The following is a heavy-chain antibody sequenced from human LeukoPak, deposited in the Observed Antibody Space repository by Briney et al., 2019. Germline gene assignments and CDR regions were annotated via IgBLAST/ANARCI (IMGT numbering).Heavy chain of an antibody. CDR1: GFTFSDYF. D-gene: IGHD3-22*01. V-gene: IGHV3-11*01. Sequence: GGSLRLSCAASGFTFSDYFMSWIRQAPGKGLEWVSYICDSGRTIYYADSVKGRFTISRDNAKNSVYLQMNDLGAEDTAVYYCARDRLGDYDHSGYYDKWGQGTLVTVSS. CDR2: ICDSGRTI. CDR3: ARDRLGDYDHSGYYDK. J-gene: IGHJ4*02.